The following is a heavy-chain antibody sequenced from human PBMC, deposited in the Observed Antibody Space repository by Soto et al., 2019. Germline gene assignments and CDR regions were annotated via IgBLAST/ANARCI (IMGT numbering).Heavy chain of an antibody. CDR2: IYYSGST. J-gene: IGHJ4*02. CDR1: GGSISSGGYS. Sequence: SETLSLTCAVSGGSISSGGYSWSWIRQPPGKGLEWIGYIYYSGSTYYNPSLKSRVTISVDTSKNQFSLKPSSVTAADTAVYYCARSQLLFEGSPHFDYWGQGTLVTVSS. CDR3: ARSQLLFEGSPHFDY. D-gene: IGHD2-2*01. V-gene: IGHV4-31*11.